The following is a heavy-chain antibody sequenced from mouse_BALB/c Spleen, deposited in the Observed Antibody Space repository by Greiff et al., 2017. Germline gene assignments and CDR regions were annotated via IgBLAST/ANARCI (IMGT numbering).Heavy chain of an antibody. J-gene: IGHJ3*01. Sequence: EVQLVESGGGLVKPGGSLKLSCAASGFTFSSYAMSWVRQTPEKRLEWVATISSGGSYTYYPDSVKGRFTISRDNAKNTLYLQMSSLRSEDTAMYYCARLDYYGSSYSLAYWGQGTLVTVSA. CDR2: ISSGGSYT. D-gene: IGHD1-1*01. CDR3: ARLDYYGSSYSLAY. V-gene: IGHV5-9-3*01. CDR1: GFTFSSYA.